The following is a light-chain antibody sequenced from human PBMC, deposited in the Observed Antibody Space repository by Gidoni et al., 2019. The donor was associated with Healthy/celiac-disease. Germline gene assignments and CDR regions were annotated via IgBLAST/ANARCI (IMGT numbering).Light chain of an antibody. CDR3: CSYAGSYPHVV. CDR2: DVS. V-gene: IGLV2-11*01. J-gene: IGLJ2*01. Sequence: QSALTQPRSVSGSPGQSVTISCTGTSSDVGGYNYVSWSPQHPGKAPKLMIYDVSKRPSGVPDRFSGSKSGNTASLTSSGLQAEDEADYYCCSYAGSYPHVVFGGGTKLTVL. CDR1: SSDVGGYNY.